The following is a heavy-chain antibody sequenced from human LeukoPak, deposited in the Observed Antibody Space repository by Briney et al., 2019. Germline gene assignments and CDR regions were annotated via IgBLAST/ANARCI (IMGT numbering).Heavy chain of an antibody. V-gene: IGHV4-4*07. D-gene: IGHD3-16*02. CDR3: ARDTATEDYVWGSYRYTYFDY. Sequence: SETLSLTCTVSGGSISSYYWSWIRQPAGKGLEWIGRIYTSGSTNYNPSLKSRVTMSVDTSKNQFSLKLSSVTAADTAVYYCARDTATEDYVWGSYRYTYFDYWGQGTLVTVSS. J-gene: IGHJ4*02. CDR2: IYTSGST. CDR1: GGSISSYY.